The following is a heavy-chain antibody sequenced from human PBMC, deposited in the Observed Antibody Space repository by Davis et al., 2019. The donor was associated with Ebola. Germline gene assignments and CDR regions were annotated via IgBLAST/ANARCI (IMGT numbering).Heavy chain of an antibody. CDR3: ARHEVGGHYYYGMDV. V-gene: IGHV4-34*01. J-gene: IGHJ6*02. Sequence: PSETLSLTCAVYGGSFSGYYWSWIRQPPGKGLEWIGSIYYSGSTYYNPSLKSRVTMSVDTSKNQFSLKLSSVTAADTAVYYCARHEVGGHYYYGMDVWGQGTTVTVSS. D-gene: IGHD3-3*01. CDR1: GGSFSGYY. CDR2: IYYSGST.